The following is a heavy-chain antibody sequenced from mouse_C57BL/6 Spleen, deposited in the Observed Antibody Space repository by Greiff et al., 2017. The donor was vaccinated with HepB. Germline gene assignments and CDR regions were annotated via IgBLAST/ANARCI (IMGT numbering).Heavy chain of an antibody. Sequence: VQLQQSGAELVKPGASVKLSCKASGYTFTSYWMQWVKQRPGQGLEWIGEIDPSDSYNNYNQKFKGKATLTVDKSSSTAYMQLSSLTTEDSAVYYSARVHDGYFRYFAVWGTRTTVTVSS. J-gene: IGHJ1*03. CDR2: IDPSDSYN. D-gene: IGHD2-3*01. V-gene: IGHV1-50*01. CDR1: GYTFTSYW. CDR3: ARVHDGYFRYFAV.